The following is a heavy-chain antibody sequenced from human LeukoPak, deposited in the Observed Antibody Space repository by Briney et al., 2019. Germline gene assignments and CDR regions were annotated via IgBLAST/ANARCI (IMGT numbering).Heavy chain of an antibody. V-gene: IGHV1-46*01. J-gene: IGHJ4*02. Sequence: ASVEVSCKASGYTFTSYYMHWVRQAPGQGLEWMGIINPSGGSTSYAQKFQGRVTMTRDMSTSTVYMELSSLRSEDTAVYYCARQGAAASFDYWGQGTLVTVSS. D-gene: IGHD2-2*01. CDR3: ARQGAAASFDY. CDR2: INPSGGST. CDR1: GYTFTSYY.